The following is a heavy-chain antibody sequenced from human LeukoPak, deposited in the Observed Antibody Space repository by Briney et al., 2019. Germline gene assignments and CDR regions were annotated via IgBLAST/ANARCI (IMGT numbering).Heavy chain of an antibody. CDR3: ARDRGTSHGYFDY. V-gene: IGHV3-30-3*01. CDR1: GFTFSSYA. Sequence: GRSLRLSCAASGFTFSSYAMHWVRQAPGKGLEWVAVISYDGSNKYYADSVKGRFTTSRDNSKNTLYLQMNSLRAEDTAVYYCARDRGTSHGYFDYWGQGTLVTVSS. D-gene: IGHD1-14*01. J-gene: IGHJ4*02. CDR2: ISYDGSNK.